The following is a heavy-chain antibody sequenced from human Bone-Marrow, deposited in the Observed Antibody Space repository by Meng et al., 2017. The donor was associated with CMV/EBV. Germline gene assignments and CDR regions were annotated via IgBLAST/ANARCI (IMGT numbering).Heavy chain of an antibody. J-gene: IGHJ6*02. Sequence: ASVKVSCKASGYTFTAYYMHWVRQAPGQGLEWMGWMNPNSGNTGYAQKFQGRVTMTRDTSISTAYMELSRLRSDDTAVYYCARVGDYDYYYYGMDVWGQGTTVTVSS. CDR2: MNPNSGNT. CDR1: GYTFTAYY. V-gene: IGHV1-2*02. CDR3: ARVGDYDYYYYGMDV. D-gene: IGHD4-17*01.